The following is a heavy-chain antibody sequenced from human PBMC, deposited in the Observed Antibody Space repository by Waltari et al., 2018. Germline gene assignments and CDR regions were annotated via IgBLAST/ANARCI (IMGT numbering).Heavy chain of an antibody. V-gene: IGHV4-39*07. Sequence: QLQLQESGPGLVKPSETLSLTCTVSGGSISSSSYYWGWIRQPPGKGLEWIGSIYYSGSTYYNPSLNSRVTISVDTSKNQFSLKLSSVTAADTAVYYCARETPGRLYHSEVRNWFDPWGQGTLVTVSS. CDR2: IYYSGST. J-gene: IGHJ5*02. CDR1: GGSISSSSYY. CDR3: ARETPGRLYHSEVRNWFDP. D-gene: IGHD2-2*01.